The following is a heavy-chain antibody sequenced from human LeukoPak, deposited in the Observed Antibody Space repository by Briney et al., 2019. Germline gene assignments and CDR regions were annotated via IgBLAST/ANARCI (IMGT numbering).Heavy chain of an antibody. CDR2: IYYSGTT. Sequence: PSETLSLTCTVSGGSISNYYWNWIRQPPGKGLEGIGYIYYSGTTNYNPSLKSRVSMSVDTSKNQFSLKMSYVTAADPAVYYCARLYLPATRFDYWGQGTLVTVSS. CDR3: ARLYLPATRFDY. V-gene: IGHV4-59*01. D-gene: IGHD5-24*01. J-gene: IGHJ4*02. CDR1: GGSISNYY.